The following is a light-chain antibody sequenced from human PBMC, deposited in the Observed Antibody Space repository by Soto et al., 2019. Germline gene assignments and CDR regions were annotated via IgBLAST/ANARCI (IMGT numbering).Light chain of an antibody. CDR3: QQYGSSGT. CDR1: QSVSSY. CDR2: DVS. Sequence: EIVLTPSPATMSLSAGERAPLSCRASQSVSSYLAWYQQKPGQAPRLLMYDVSNRATGIPDRFSGSGSGTDFTLTISRLEPEDFAVYYCQQYGSSGTFGQGTKVDIK. V-gene: IGKV3-20*01. J-gene: IGKJ1*01.